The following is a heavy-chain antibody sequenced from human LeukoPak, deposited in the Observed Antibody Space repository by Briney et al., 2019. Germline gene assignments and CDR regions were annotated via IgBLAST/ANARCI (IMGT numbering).Heavy chain of an antibody. CDR3: ARVSVSRYCSGGSCYSYYYYGMDV. CDR1: GGSFSGYY. J-gene: IGHJ6*04. Sequence: SETLSLTCAVYGGSFSGYYWSWIRQPPGKGLEWIGEINHSGSTNYNPSLKSRVTISVDTSKNQFSLKLSSVTAADTVVYYCARVSVSRYCSGGSCYSYYYYGMDVWGKGTTVTVSS. V-gene: IGHV4-34*01. D-gene: IGHD2-15*01. CDR2: INHSGST.